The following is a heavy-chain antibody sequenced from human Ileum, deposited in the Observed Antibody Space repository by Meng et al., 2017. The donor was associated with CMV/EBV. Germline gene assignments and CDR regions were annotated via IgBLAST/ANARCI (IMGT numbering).Heavy chain of an antibody. Sequence: ASVKVSCKASGYTFTGYYMHWVRQAPGQGLEWMGWINPNSGGTNYAQKFQGRVTMTRDTSISTAYMELSRLRSDDTAVYYCARARTWEILERAFDIWGQGTMVTVSS. J-gene: IGHJ3*02. CDR2: INPNSGGT. CDR1: GYTFTGYY. V-gene: IGHV1-2*02. CDR3: ARARTWEILERAFDI. D-gene: IGHD1-26*01.